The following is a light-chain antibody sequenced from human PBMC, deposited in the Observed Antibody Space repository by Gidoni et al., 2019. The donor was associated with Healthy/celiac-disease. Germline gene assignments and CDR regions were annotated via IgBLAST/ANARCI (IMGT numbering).Light chain of an antibody. CDR2: DVS. Sequence: QSALTQPASVSGSPGQSITISCTVTSSHVGGYNYVSWYQQHPGKAPKLMIYDVSNRPSGVSNRFSGSKSGNTASLTISGLQAEDEADYYCSSYTSSSTLWVFGGGTKLTVL. V-gene: IGLV2-14*03. CDR3: SSYTSSSTLWV. J-gene: IGLJ3*02. CDR1: SSHVGGYNY.